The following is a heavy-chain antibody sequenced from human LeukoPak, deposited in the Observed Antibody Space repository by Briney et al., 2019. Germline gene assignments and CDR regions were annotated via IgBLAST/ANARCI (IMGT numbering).Heavy chain of an antibody. Sequence: SETLSLTCAVYGGSFSGYYWSWIRQPPGKGLEWIGEINHSGSTNYNPFLKSRVTISVDTSKNQFSLKLSSVTAADTAVYYCARDPLHLYSSSWQRGYNWFDPWGQGTLVTVSS. CDR1: GGSFSGYY. J-gene: IGHJ5*02. CDR3: ARDPLHLYSSSWQRGYNWFDP. D-gene: IGHD6-13*01. V-gene: IGHV4-34*01. CDR2: INHSGST.